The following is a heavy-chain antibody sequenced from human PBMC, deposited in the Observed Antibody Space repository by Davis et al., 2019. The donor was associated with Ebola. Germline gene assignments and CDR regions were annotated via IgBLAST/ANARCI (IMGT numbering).Heavy chain of an antibody. CDR3: AKDWELGSFDY. J-gene: IGHJ4*02. Sequence: GESLKISCAASGFTFSDYYMSWIRQAPGKGLEWVSVIYSGGSTYYADSVKGRFTISRDNSKNTLYLQMNSLRAEDTAVYYCAKDWELGSFDYWGQGTLVTVSS. V-gene: IGHV3-53*01. CDR2: IYSGGST. D-gene: IGHD1-26*01. CDR1: GFTFSDYY.